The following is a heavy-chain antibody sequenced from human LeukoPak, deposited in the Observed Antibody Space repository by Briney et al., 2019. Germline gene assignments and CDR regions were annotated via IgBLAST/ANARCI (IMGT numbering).Heavy chain of an antibody. Sequence: GGSLRLSCAASGFTFSSYSMNWVRQAPGKGLELVSTVSGNGGSTHYADSVKGRFTISRDNSKNTLYLQMNSLRAEDTAVYYCARDRSDDSSWYVGSHWGQGTLVTVSS. CDR1: GFTFSSYS. CDR2: VSGNGGST. J-gene: IGHJ4*02. D-gene: IGHD6-13*01. V-gene: IGHV3-23*01. CDR3: ARDRSDDSSWYVGSH.